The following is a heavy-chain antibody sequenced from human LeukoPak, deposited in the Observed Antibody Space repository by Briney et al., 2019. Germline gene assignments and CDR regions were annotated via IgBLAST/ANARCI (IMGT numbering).Heavy chain of an antibody. CDR1: GYSFTSYW. Sequence: GESLKISCKGSGYSFTSYWIGWVGQMPGKGLEWMGVIYPGDSDTRYSPSFQGQVTISSDKSIRTAHLQWSSLKASDTAMYYCARHGSHSFYFDYWGQGTLVTVSS. CDR2: IYPGDSDT. V-gene: IGHV5-51*01. J-gene: IGHJ4*02. D-gene: IGHD2-15*01. CDR3: ARHGSHSFYFDY.